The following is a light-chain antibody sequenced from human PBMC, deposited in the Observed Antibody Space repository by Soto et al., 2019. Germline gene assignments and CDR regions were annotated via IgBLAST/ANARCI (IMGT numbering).Light chain of an antibody. V-gene: IGLV2-8*01. CDR2: EVS. Sequence: QSALTQPPSASGAPGQSVTIDCTGTSSDFGGYNYVSWYQQHPGKAPKLMIYEVSKRPSGVPDRFSGSKSGNTASLTVSGLQAEDEADYYCSSSAGSLYVFGTGTKVTVL. J-gene: IGLJ1*01. CDR3: SSSAGSLYV. CDR1: SSDFGGYNY.